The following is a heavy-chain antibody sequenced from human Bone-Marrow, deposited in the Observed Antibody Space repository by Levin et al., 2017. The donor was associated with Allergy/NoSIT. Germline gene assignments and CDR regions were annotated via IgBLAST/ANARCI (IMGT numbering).Heavy chain of an antibody. CDR3: ARDGCSSTSCYRSRWYFQH. D-gene: IGHD2-2*01. CDR2: ISAYNGNT. Sequence: ASVKVSCKASGYTFTSYGISWVRQAPGQGLEWMGWISAYNGNTNYAQKLQGRVTMTTDTSTSTAYMELRSLRSDDTAVYYCARDGCSSTSCYRSRWYFQHWGQGTLVTVSS. J-gene: IGHJ1*01. V-gene: IGHV1-18*01. CDR1: GYTFTSYG.